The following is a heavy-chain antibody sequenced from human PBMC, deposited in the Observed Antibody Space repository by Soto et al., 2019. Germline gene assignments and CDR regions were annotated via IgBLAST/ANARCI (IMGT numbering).Heavy chain of an antibody. J-gene: IGHJ4*02. V-gene: IGHV4-39*01. D-gene: IGHD6-19*01. CDR1: GDSIISGSYY. CDR2: LYYSGGT. CDR3: AIEYSSGWYYFDY. Sequence: SETLSLTCTVSGDSIISGSYYWGWVRQPPGKGLEWIGSLYYSGGTYYNPFLKSRATITIGASKKQFFRKLNSVTAADTAFYYCAIEYSSGWYYFDYWGRGTLVTVSS.